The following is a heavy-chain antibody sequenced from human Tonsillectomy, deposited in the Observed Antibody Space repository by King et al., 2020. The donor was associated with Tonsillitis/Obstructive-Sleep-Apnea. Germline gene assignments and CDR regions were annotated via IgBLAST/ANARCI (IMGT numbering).Heavy chain of an antibody. CDR3: ARVTEGSWYESFDWFDP. Sequence: QLQESGPGLVKPSQTLSLTCTVSGGSISSGGYYWSWIRQHPGKGLEWIGYIYYSGSTYYNPSLKSRVTISVDTSKNQFSLKLSSVTAADTAVYYCARVTEGSWYESFDWFDPWGQGTLVTVSS. D-gene: IGHD6-13*01. CDR1: GGSISSGGYY. V-gene: IGHV4-31*03. CDR2: IYYSGST. J-gene: IGHJ5*02.